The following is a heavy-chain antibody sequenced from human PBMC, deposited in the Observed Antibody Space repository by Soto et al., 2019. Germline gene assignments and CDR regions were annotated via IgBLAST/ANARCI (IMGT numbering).Heavy chain of an antibody. CDR2: ISGGGDST. CDR3: AKDHPGELLPTGFDP. Sequence: EVQLLESGGDLVQPGGSLRLSCAASGFTFTSYAMNWVRQAPGKGLEWVSAISGGGDSTYYVDSVKGRFTISRDNSYNTMDLRLNSMRVEDAAVYYCAKDHPGELLPTGFDPWGQGTLVTVSS. D-gene: IGHD1-26*01. J-gene: IGHJ5*02. CDR1: GFTFTSYA. V-gene: IGHV3-23*01.